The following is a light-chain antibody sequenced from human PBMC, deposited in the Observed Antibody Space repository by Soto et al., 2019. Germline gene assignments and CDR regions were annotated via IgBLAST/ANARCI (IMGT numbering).Light chain of an antibody. Sequence: EVVLTQSPATLSLSPVDSATLSCRASRSISSYLAWYQQKPGQAPRLLIYGASNRATGIPDRFSGSGSGTDFTLTISRLEPEDFAVYYCQQYGSSGTFGQGTKVDIK. CDR2: GAS. CDR3: QQYGSSGT. CDR1: RSISSY. J-gene: IGKJ1*01. V-gene: IGKV3-20*01.